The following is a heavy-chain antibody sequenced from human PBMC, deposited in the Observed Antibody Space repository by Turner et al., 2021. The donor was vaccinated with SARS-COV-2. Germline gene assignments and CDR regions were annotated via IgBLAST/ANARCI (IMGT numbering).Heavy chain of an antibody. V-gene: IGHV3-15*01. D-gene: IGHD6-13*01. CDR3: TTHSAPDY. J-gene: IGHJ4*02. CDR2: SKAKTGGGTT. CDR1: GFTFSNAW. Sequence: EVQLVESGGGLVKPGGSLRFSCAASGFTFSNAWMGWVRQAPGKGMEWVGRSKAKTGGGTTGYAAPVKGRFTISRDDSKNTLYLQMNSLKTEDTAVYYCTTHSAPDYWGQGTLVTVSS.